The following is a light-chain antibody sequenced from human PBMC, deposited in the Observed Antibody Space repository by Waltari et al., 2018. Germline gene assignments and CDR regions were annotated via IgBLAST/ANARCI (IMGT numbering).Light chain of an antibody. Sequence: DIVLTQSPATLSLSPGARATLSCRASQSVSTSLAWYQQKPGQAPRLLIYDASNRATGIPARFTGSGSGTDFTLPISSLEPEDFGVYYCQQRSTWPPITFGQGTRLEIK. V-gene: IGKV3-11*01. CDR1: QSVSTS. J-gene: IGKJ5*01. CDR3: QQRSTWPPIT. CDR2: DAS.